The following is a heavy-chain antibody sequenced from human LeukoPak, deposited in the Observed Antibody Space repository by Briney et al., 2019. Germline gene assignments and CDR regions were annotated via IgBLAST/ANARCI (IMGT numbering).Heavy chain of an antibody. CDR3: ARGMPASGTGWYLDF. Sequence: SETLSLTCTVSGGSITSYYWNWIRQPPGKGLEWIGYIFYTGTTNYNPSLKSRITLSVDTSKNRFSLKLTSVAAADTAVYYCARGMPASGTGWYLDFWGRGTLVTVSS. V-gene: IGHV4-59*01. CDR1: GGSITSYY. D-gene: IGHD6-13*01. J-gene: IGHJ2*01. CDR2: IFYTGTT.